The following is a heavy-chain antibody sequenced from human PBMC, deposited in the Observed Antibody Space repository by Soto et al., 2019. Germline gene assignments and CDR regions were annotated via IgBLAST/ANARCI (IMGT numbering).Heavy chain of an antibody. CDR2: ISSSSSYI. CDR1: GFTFSSYS. Sequence: GGSLRLSCAASGFTFSSYSMNWVRQAPGKGLEWVSSISSSSSYIYYADSVKGRFTISRDNAKNSLYLQMNSLRAEDTAVYYCAREPNDFPDYYNCIDVWGQGTTVTVSS. CDR3: AREPNDFPDYYNCIDV. D-gene: IGHD3-3*01. J-gene: IGHJ6*02. V-gene: IGHV3-21*01.